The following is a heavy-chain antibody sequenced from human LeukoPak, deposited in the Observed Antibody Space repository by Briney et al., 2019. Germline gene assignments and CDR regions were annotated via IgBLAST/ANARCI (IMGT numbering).Heavy chain of an antibody. CDR2: IYSGGST. Sequence: GGSLRLSCAASGFTVSSNYMSWVSQAPGKGLEWVSVIYSGGSTYYADSAKGRFTISRDNSKNTLYLQMNSLRAEDTAVYYCARLGCSGGSCYSGEDYFDYWGQGTLVTVSS. J-gene: IGHJ4*02. D-gene: IGHD2-15*01. V-gene: IGHV3-53*01. CDR3: ARLGCSGGSCYSGEDYFDY. CDR1: GFTVSSNY.